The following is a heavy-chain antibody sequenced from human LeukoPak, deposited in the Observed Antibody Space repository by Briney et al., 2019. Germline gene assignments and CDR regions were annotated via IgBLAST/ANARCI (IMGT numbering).Heavy chain of an antibody. CDR3: AAISAYYDFWSGIDYDY. CDR1: GFTFTSSA. CDR2: IVVGSGNT. V-gene: IGHV1-58*02. D-gene: IGHD3-3*01. Sequence: SVKVYCKASGFTFTSSAMQWVRQTRGQRLERIGWIVVGSGNTNYAQKFQERVTITRDMSTSIAYMELSSLRSEDTAVYYCAAISAYYDFWSGIDYDYWGQGTLVTVPS. J-gene: IGHJ4*02.